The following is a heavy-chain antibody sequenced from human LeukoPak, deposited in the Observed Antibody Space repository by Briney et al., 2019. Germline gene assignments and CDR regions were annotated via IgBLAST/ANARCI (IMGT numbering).Heavy chain of an antibody. V-gene: IGHV4-39*01. D-gene: IGHD2-2*01. CDR1: GGSISSSSYY. Sequence: PSETLSLTCTVSGGSISSSSYYWGWIRQPPGKGLEWIGSIYYSGSTYYNPSLKSRVTISVDTSKNQFSLKLSSVTAADTAVYYCARGRGDIVVVPAAAKFDYWGQGTLVTVSS. CDR2: IYYSGST. CDR3: ARGRGDIVVVPAAAKFDY. J-gene: IGHJ4*02.